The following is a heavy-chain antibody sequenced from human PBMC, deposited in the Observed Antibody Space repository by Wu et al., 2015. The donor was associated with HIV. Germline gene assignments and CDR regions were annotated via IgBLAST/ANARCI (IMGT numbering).Heavy chain of an antibody. D-gene: IGHD1-26*01. CDR1: GDGFTSYA. V-gene: IGHV1-69*05. CDR3: ARGGSHYPSYSFSGMDV. CDR2: INPLFGTT. J-gene: IGHJ6*02. Sequence: QAQLVASLGREGEGSLGSSVKVTCKASGDGFTSYAVSWVRQAPGQGLEWMGGINPLFGTTKHAQKFQDRVTFTTDESKTTAYMELSSLRSDDTAVYYCARGGSHYPSYSFSGMDVWGQGTTVTVSS.